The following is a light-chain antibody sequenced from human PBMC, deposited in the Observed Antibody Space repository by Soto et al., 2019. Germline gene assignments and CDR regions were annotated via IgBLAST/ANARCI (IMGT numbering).Light chain of an antibody. J-gene: IGLJ3*02. CDR1: SSNIGSNI. V-gene: IGLV1-44*01. CDR3: AAWDDTLNGWV. Sequence: QSVLTQPPSASGTPGQRIIISCSGSSSNIGSNIVNWYQQLPGTAPKLLIYGNNHRPSAVPDRFSGFKSGTSASLAISRLQSDDESDYFCAAWDDTLNGWVFGGGTQLTVL. CDR2: GNN.